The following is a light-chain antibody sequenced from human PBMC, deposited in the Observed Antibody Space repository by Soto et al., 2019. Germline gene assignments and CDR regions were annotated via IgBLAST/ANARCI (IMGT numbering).Light chain of an antibody. CDR2: SND. CDR1: RSNIGSNL. V-gene: IGLV1-47*02. CDR3: AAWDDSLSGVV. J-gene: IGLJ2*01. Sequence: QSAVTQPPSVSGTPGQRVTIFCSGRRSNIGSNLVYWYQQLPGTAPKLLIFSNDRRPSGVPDRFSGSRSGTSASLAISGLRSEDEGDYYCAAWDDSLSGVVFGGGTKLTVL.